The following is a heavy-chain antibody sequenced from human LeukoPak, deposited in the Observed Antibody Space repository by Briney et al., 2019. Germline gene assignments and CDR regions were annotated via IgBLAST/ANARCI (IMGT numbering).Heavy chain of an antibody. CDR2: IYYSGST. J-gene: IGHJ4*02. CDR1: GGSISSYY. V-gene: IGHV4-59*12. Sequence: ETLSLTCTVSGGSISSYYWSWIRQPPGKGLEWIGYIYYSGSTNYNPSLKSRVTISVDTSKNQFSLKLNSVTAADTAVYYCVRDGRDLVTMFDYWGQGTLVTVSS. CDR3: VRDGRDLVTMFDY. D-gene: IGHD2-21*02.